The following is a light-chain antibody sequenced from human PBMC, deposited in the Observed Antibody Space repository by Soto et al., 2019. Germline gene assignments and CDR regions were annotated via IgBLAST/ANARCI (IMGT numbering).Light chain of an antibody. V-gene: IGKV3-15*01. Sequence: EMDMTQSPATLSVSPGEGATLSCRAAQNIGNSLGWYQQRPGQAPRLLIYCAFHRATGIPARFSGSGSGTEFTLTINSLQPEDSATYYCQYLGAFGQGTKLEIK. CDR2: CAF. J-gene: IGKJ2*01. CDR1: QNIGNS. CDR3: QYLGA.